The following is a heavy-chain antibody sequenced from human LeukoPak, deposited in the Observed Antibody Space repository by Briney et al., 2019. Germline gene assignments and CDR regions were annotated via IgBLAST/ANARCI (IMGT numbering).Heavy chain of an antibody. J-gene: IGHJ4*02. CDR3: ARVRAGLVDY. CDR1: GGSISSYY. Sequence: SETLSLTCTVSGGSISSYYWSWIRQPPGKGLEWIGYIYYSGSTNYNPSLKSRVAISVDTSKNQFSLKLSSVTAADTAVYYCARVRAGLVDYWGQGTLVTVSS. D-gene: IGHD6-13*01. V-gene: IGHV4-59*01. CDR2: IYYSGST.